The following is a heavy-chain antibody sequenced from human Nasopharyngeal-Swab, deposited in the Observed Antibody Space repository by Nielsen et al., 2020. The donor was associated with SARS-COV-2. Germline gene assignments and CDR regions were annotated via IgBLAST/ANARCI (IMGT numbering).Heavy chain of an antibody. Sequence: GGSLRLSCAASGFTFSSYGMHWVRQAPGKGLEWVAVISYDGSNKYYADSVKGRFTISRDNSKNTLCLQMNSLRAEDTAVYYCARDEYSSSWYPDYWGQGTLVTVSS. CDR3: ARDEYSSSWYPDY. CDR1: GFTFSSYG. CDR2: ISYDGSNK. D-gene: IGHD6-13*01. V-gene: IGHV3-30*03. J-gene: IGHJ4*02.